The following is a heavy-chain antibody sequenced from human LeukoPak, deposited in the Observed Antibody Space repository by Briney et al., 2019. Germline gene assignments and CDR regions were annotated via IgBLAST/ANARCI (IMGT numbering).Heavy chain of an antibody. Sequence: SVKVSCKASGGTFSSYAISWVRQAPGQGLEWMGRIITILGIANYAQKFQGRVTITAGKSTSTAYMELSSLRSEDTAVYYCATPVKGYGSRIWGMDVWGQGTTVTVSS. CDR2: IITILGIA. V-gene: IGHV1-69*04. CDR1: GGTFSSYA. J-gene: IGHJ6*02. CDR3: ATPVKGYGSRIWGMDV. D-gene: IGHD3-10*01.